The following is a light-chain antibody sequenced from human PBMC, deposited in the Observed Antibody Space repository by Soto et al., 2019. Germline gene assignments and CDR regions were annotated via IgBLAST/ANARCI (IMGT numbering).Light chain of an antibody. Sequence: EIVLTQSPAILSVSPGKISTLSCRASQSISRSLAWYQQKPGQAPRLLISTASTRATGIPARFSGSGSGTEFTLTISSLKSEDFAVYYCQQYNNWHTLTFGGGTKVDI. CDR2: TAS. J-gene: IGKJ4*01. CDR3: QQYNNWHTLT. V-gene: IGKV3-15*01. CDR1: QSISRS.